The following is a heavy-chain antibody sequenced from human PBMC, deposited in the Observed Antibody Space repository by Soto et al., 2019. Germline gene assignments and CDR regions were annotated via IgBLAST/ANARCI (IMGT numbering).Heavy chain of an antibody. CDR2: IYTSGST. Sequence: SETLSLTCTVSGGSISSYYWSWIRQPAGKGLEWIGRIYTSGSTNYNPSLKSRVTISVDTSKNQFSLKLSSVTAADTAVYYCARHCRVDTAMAIDYWGQGTLVTVSS. CDR1: GGSISSYY. D-gene: IGHD5-18*01. CDR3: ARHCRVDTAMAIDY. J-gene: IGHJ4*02. V-gene: IGHV4-4*07.